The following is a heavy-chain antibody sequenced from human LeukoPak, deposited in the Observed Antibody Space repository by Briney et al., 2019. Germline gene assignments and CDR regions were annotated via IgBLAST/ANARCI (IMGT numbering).Heavy chain of an antibody. V-gene: IGHV4-59*08. CDR2: MYYSGST. J-gene: IGHJ5*02. Sequence: MPSETLSLTCTVSGGPISSYYWSWIRQPPGKGREWLGYMYYSGSTKYNPYLKTRVTRSVATSKNQLSLKLSSVTAADTAVYYCARFEWALSWVDPWGQGTLVTVSS. CDR1: GGPISSYY. CDR3: ARFEWALSWVDP. D-gene: IGHD1-26*01.